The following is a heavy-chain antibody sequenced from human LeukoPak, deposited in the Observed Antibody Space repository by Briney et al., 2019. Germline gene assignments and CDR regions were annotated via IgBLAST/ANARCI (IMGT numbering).Heavy chain of an antibody. CDR3: ARGTAGWYNVEYFQH. J-gene: IGHJ1*01. D-gene: IGHD6-19*01. V-gene: IGHV3-23*01. CDR2: ISGSGGST. CDR1: GFTFSSYA. Sequence: GGSLRLSCAASGFTFSSYAMSWVRQAPGKGLEWVSAISGSGGSTYYADPVKARSTISRDNAKNTLFLQMNSLRVEDTAIYYCARGTAGWYNVEYFQHWGQ.